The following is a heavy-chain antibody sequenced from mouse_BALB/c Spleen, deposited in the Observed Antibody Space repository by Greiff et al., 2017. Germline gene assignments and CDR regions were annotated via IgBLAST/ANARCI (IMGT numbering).Heavy chain of an antibody. CDR3: ARSPYYGGSYVEYYYAMDY. Sequence: DVHLVESGGGLVQPGGSRKLSCAASGFTFSSFGMHWVRQAPEKGLEWVAYISSGSSTIYYADTVKGRFTISRDNPKNTLFLQMTSLRSEDTAMYYCARSPYYGGSYVEYYYAMDYWGQGTSVTVS. J-gene: IGHJ4*01. CDR1: GFTFSSFG. V-gene: IGHV5-17*02. CDR2: ISSGSSTI. D-gene: IGHD1-1*01.